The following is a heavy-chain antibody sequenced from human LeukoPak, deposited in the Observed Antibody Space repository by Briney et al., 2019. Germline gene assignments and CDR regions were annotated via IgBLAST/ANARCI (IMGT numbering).Heavy chain of an antibody. CDR1: GYTFTDYY. D-gene: IGHD4-23*01. Sequence: ASVKVSCKVSGYTFTDYYMHWVQQAPGKGLEWMGLVDPEDGETIYAEKFQGRVTITADTSTDTAYMELSSLRSEDTAVYYCATTKRVVTPPPFDYWGQGTLVTVSS. CDR2: VDPEDGET. V-gene: IGHV1-69-2*01. CDR3: ATTKRVVTPPPFDY. J-gene: IGHJ4*02.